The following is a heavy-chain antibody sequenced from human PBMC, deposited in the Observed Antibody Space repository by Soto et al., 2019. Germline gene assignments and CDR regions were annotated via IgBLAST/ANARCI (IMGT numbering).Heavy chain of an antibody. Sequence: QVQLVQSGAEVKKPGASVKVSCKASGYTFTSYGISWVRQAPGQGLEWMGWISAYNGNTNYAQKLQGRATMTTDTXTXTXXMELRSLRSADTAVYYCARDPAEQLVHYCSYGMDVWGQGTTVTVSS. CDR1: GYTFTSYG. CDR3: ARDPAEQLVHYCSYGMDV. D-gene: IGHD6-6*01. V-gene: IGHV1-18*01. J-gene: IGHJ6*02. CDR2: ISAYNGNT.